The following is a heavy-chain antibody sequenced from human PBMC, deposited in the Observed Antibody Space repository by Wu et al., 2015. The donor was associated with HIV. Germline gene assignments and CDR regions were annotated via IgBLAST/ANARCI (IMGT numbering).Heavy chain of an antibody. CDR3: ARDGSVGATVTTPQYWYFDL. CDR1: GGTFSSYA. J-gene: IGHJ2*01. V-gene: IGHV1-69*12. D-gene: IGHD4-17*01. Sequence: QVQLVQSGAEVKKPGSSVKVSCKASGGTFSSYAISWVRQAPGQGLEWMGGIIPIFGTANYAQKFQGRVTITADESTSTAYMELSSLRSEDTAVYYCARDGSVGATVTTPQYWYFDLWGRGTLVTVSS. CDR2: IIPIFGTA.